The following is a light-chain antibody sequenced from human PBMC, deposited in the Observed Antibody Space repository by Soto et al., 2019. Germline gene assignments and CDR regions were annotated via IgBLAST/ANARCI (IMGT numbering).Light chain of an antibody. J-gene: IGLJ1*01. Sequence: QSVLTQPASVSGSPGQSITISCTGTSSDVGGYNYVSWYQQHPGKAPKLMIYDVSNRPSGVSYRFSGSKSGNTASLTISGLQAEDETDYYCSSYTSSSTVVFGTGTKVTVL. CDR1: SSDVGGYNY. CDR3: SSYTSSSTVV. CDR2: DVS. V-gene: IGLV2-14*01.